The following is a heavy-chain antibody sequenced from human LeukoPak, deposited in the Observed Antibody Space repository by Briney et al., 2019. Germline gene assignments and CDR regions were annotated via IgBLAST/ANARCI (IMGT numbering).Heavy chain of an antibody. CDR2: IRYDGSNK. D-gene: IGHD4-11*01. Sequence: PGGSLRLSCAASGFTFSSYGMHWVRQAPGKGLEWVAFIRYDGSNKYYADSVKGRFTISRDNSKNTLYLQMNSVRAEDTAVYYFAKDDSNYVLDYWGQGTLVTVSS. CDR3: AKDDSNYVLDY. J-gene: IGHJ4*02. CDR1: GFTFSSYG. V-gene: IGHV3-30*02.